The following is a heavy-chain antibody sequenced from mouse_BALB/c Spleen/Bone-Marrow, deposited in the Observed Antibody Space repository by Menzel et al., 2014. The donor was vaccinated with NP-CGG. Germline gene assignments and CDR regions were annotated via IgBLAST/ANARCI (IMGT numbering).Heavy chain of an antibody. V-gene: IGHV1S135*01. J-gene: IGHJ2*01. CDR2: IDPYNGGT. CDR1: GYAFTSYN. Sequence: VQLKHSGPELVKPGASVKVSCKASGYAFTSYNMYWVKQSHGKSLEWIGYIDPYNGGTSYNQKLKGKATLTVDKSSSTAYMHLNSLTSEDSAVYYCAREDYGSSPDYWGQGTTLTVSS. CDR3: AREDYGSSPDY. D-gene: IGHD1-1*01.